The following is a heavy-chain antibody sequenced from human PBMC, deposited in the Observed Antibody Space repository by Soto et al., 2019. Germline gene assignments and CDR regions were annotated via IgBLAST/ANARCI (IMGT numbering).Heavy chain of an antibody. CDR3: ARGTIVERPYFYMDV. J-gene: IGHJ6*03. V-gene: IGHV1-18*01. CDR1: GYPFVSYG. Sequence: QVQLVQSGGEVKKPGASVRVSCKASGYPFVSYGISWVRQAAGQGPEWMAWVSGHNDNTYYAQKFQGRVTVTTDRSTNTVYMELRSLRSDDTAVYYCARGTIVERPYFYMDVWGKGTTVTVSS. D-gene: IGHD2-15*01. CDR2: VSGHNDNT.